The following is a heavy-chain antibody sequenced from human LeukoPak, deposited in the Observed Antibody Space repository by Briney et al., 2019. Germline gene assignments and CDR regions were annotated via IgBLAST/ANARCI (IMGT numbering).Heavy chain of an antibody. CDR3: ARDRPLCGGDCYDWFDP. V-gene: IGHV4-30-4*08. J-gene: IGHJ5*02. CDR1: GGSISSGDYY. Sequence: PSETLSLTCTVSGGSISSGDYYWSWIRQPPGKGLEWIGYIYYSGSTYHNPSLKSRVTISVDTSKNQFSLKLSSVTAADTAVYYCARDRPLCGGDCYDWFDPWGQGTLVTVSS. D-gene: IGHD2-21*01. CDR2: IYYSGST.